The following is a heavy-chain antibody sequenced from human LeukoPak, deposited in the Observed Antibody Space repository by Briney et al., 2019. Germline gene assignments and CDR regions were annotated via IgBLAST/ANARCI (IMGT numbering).Heavy chain of an antibody. CDR3: ARSGYSGYDSRYYYYYGMDV. J-gene: IGHJ6*01. CDR1: GYTFTTYG. V-gene: IGHV1-18*04. D-gene: IGHD5-12*01. CDR2: ISAYNGNT. Sequence: ASVRVSSKPSGYTFTTYGISGVGRAPGQGVEGMGWISAYNGNTNYAQKLQGRVTMTTDTSTSTAYMELRSLRSDDTAVYYCARSGYSGYDSRYYYYYGMDVWGKGPRSPSPQ.